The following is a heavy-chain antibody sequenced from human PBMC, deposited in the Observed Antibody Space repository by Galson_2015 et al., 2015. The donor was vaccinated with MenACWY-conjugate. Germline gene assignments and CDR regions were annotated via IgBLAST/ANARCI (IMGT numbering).Heavy chain of an antibody. CDR1: GFTFSSYC. CDR3: ARDRTVVVVAARITTFDY. J-gene: IGHJ4*02. D-gene: IGHD2-15*01. V-gene: IGHV3-48*04. Sequence: ALRLSCAAAGFTFSSYCMNWVRQAPGKGLEGVSYIRSSSSTIYYADSVKGRFTISRDNAKNSLYLHMNSLRAADTAVYYCARDRTVVVVAARITTFDYWGQGTLVTVSS. CDR2: IRSSSSTI.